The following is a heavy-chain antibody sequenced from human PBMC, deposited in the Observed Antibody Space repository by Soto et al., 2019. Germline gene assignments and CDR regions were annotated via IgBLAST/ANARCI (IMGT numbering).Heavy chain of an antibody. V-gene: IGHV4-39*01. J-gene: IGHJ5*02. Sequence: QLQLQESGPGLVKPSETLSLTCSVSGGSISSSLYFWGWIRQPPGKGLEWIGSIYYSGSTYYNPSLTHRFTVSVDTSKNQFSLNLGSVTAADTALYHCARHPSGFWFDPWGQGTLVTVSS. CDR3: ARHPSGFWFDP. CDR1: GGSISSSLYF. CDR2: IYYSGST. D-gene: IGHD6-19*01.